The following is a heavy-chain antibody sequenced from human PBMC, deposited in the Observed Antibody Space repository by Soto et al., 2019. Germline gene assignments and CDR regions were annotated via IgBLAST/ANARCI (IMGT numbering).Heavy chain of an antibody. V-gene: IGHV1-3*01. Sequence: ASVKVSCKASGYTFTSYAMHWVRQAPGQRLEWMGWINAGNGNTEYSQKFQGRVTITRDTSASTAYMELSSLGSEDTAVYYCARGYCSGGSCYYFDYWGQGTLVTVSS. CDR2: INAGNGNT. J-gene: IGHJ4*02. CDR1: GYTFTSYA. CDR3: ARGYCSGGSCYYFDY. D-gene: IGHD2-15*01.